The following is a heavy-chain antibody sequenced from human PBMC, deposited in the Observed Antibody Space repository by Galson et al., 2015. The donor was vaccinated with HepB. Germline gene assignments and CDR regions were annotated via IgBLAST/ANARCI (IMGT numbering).Heavy chain of an antibody. J-gene: IGHJ6*02. CDR2: ISGSGDVS. CDR1: GFTFSSYF. Sequence: LRLSCAASGFTFSSYFMSWVRQTPGKGLEWVATISGSGDVSYYTDSVKGRFTISRDNVENTVYLQMDSLRVEDAAVYYCAKDPQHYHFWSGYFSAWGQGTTVIVSS. V-gene: IGHV3-23*01. D-gene: IGHD3-3*02. CDR3: AKDPQHYHFWSGYFSA.